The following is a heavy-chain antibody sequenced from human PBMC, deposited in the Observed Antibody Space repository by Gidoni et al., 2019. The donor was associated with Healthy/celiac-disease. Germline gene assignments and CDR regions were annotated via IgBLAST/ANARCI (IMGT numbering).Heavy chain of an antibody. V-gene: IGHV3-48*01. D-gene: IGHD2-15*01. CDR2: ISSRSSTI. Sequence: EVQLVESGGGLVQPGGSLRLSCAASGFPFSSYSMNWVRQAPGKGLGWVSYISSRSSTIYYADSVKGRFTISIDKAKNSLYLQMNSLRAEDTAVYYCARDGRAAQGRFDPWGQGTLVTVSS. CDR1: GFPFSSYS. CDR3: ARDGRAAQGRFDP. J-gene: IGHJ5*02.